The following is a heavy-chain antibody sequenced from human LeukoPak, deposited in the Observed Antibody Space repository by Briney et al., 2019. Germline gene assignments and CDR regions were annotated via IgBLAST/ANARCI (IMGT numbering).Heavy chain of an antibody. CDR2: ISYDGSNK. CDR1: GFTFSSYA. D-gene: IGHD3-10*01. Sequence: PGGSLRLSRAASGFTFSSYAMHWVRQAPGKGLEWVAVISYDGSNKYYADSVKGRFTISRDNSKNTLYLQMNSLRAEDTAVYYCARDGEVYGSGSPYFDYWGQGTLVTVSS. CDR3: ARDGEVYGSGSPYFDY. V-gene: IGHV3-30*04. J-gene: IGHJ4*02.